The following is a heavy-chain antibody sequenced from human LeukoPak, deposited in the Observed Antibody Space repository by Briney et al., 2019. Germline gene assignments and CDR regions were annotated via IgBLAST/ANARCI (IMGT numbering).Heavy chain of an antibody. CDR1: GFTFSRFW. Sequence: PTGGSLRLSCAASGFTFSRFWMSWVRQAPGKGLEWVANIKQDGSEKNYVDSVKGRFTISRDNAKNSVYLQMNSLRAEDTALYYCARDSTGYGYEEWYWGQGTLVTVSS. CDR2: IKQDGSEK. J-gene: IGHJ4*02. V-gene: IGHV3-7*01. D-gene: IGHD5-18*01. CDR3: ARDSTGYGYEEWY.